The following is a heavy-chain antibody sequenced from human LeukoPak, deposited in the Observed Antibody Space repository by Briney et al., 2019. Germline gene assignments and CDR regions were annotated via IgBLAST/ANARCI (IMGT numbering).Heavy chain of an antibody. CDR3: ARAPYCSGGACYSYNYFDP. Sequence: GGSLRLSCVASGFSVTSNDMNWVRQAPGKGLEWVSVICNSNRTDHADSVKGRFTISRDNSKNTLYLQMNSLRAEDTAVYYCARAPYCSGGACYSYNYFDPWGQGTLVTVSS. V-gene: IGHV3-66*01. CDR2: ICNSNRT. D-gene: IGHD2-15*01. CDR1: GFSVTSND. J-gene: IGHJ5*02.